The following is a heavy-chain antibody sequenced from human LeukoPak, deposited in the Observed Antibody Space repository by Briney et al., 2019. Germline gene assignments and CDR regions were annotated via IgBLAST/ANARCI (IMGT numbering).Heavy chain of an antibody. CDR3: ARVQLHTLDY. CDR1: GYSISSDYY. J-gene: IGHJ4*02. CDR2: IYYSGST. Sequence: SETLSLTCTVSGYSISSDYYWGWIRQPPGKGLEWIGSIYYSGSTYYNPSLKSRVTISVDTSKNQFSLKLSSVTAADTAVYYCARVQLHTLDYWGQGTLVTVSS. V-gene: IGHV4-38-2*02. D-gene: IGHD5-18*01.